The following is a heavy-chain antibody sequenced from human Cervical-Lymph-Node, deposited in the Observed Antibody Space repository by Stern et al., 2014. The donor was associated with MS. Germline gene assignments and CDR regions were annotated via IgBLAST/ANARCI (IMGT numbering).Heavy chain of an antibody. CDR3: ARVNRGLQLSLEDY. D-gene: IGHD2-15*01. CDR2: VNSYNGNT. CDR1: GYTFTTYG. Sequence: QVQLVESGAEVKKPGASVKVSCKASGYTFTTYGISWVRQAPGQGLEWMGWVNSYNGNTPYAQKFQDRVTMTTDTSTTTAYMELRSLRSDDTAIYYCARVNRGLQLSLEDYWGQGTLVTVSS. V-gene: IGHV1-18*01. J-gene: IGHJ4*02.